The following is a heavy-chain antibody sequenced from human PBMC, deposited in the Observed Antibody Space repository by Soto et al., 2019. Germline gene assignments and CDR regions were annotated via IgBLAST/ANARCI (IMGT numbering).Heavy chain of an antibody. V-gene: IGHV6-1*01. Sequence: SQTLSLTCAISGDSVSSNSATWDWIRQSPSRGLEWLGRTYYRSRWFNDYAGSVKGRITINPDTSNNQFSLQLTSLSPDDTAVYDGARLRGDSWFDCWGQGSRVTVAS. CDR1: GDSVSSNSAT. CDR3: ARLRGDSWFDC. J-gene: IGHJ5*01. CDR2: TYYRSRWFN.